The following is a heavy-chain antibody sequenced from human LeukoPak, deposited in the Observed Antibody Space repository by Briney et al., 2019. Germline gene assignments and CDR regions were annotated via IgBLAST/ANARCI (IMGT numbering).Heavy chain of an antibody. CDR3: ARLYSGSAASFDI. J-gene: IGHJ3*02. D-gene: IGHD1-26*01. Sequence: PSETLSLTCTVSGGSISSSSYYWGWIRQPPGKGLEWIGSIYYSGSTYYNPSLKSRVTISVDTSKNQFSLKLSSVTAADTAVYYCARLYSGSAASFDIWGQGTMVTVSS. V-gene: IGHV4-39*01. CDR1: GGSISSSSYY. CDR2: IYYSGST.